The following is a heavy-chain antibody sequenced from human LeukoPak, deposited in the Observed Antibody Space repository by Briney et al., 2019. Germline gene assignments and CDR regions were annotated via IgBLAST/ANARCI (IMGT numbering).Heavy chain of an antibody. CDR2: ILPSFGTA. CDR3: ARVFRGLLGGSYYYFDS. Sequence: SVKVSCKASGYTFTNYGISWVRQAPGQGLEWMGGILPSFGTANYAQKFQVRVTITADESTGTAYMELSSLRSEDTAVYYCARVFRGLLGGSYYYFDSWGQGTLVAVSS. J-gene: IGHJ4*02. D-gene: IGHD3-10*01. V-gene: IGHV1-69*13. CDR1: GYTFTNYG.